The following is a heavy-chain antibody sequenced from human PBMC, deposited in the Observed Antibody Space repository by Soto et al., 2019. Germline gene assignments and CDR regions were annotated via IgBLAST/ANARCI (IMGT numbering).Heavy chain of an antibody. V-gene: IGHV1-69*12. J-gene: IGHJ6*02. CDR3: ARGPRCCGFQYYYYGMDV. Sequence: QVQLVQSGAEVKKPGSSVKVSCKASGGTFSSYAISWVRQAPGQGLEWMGGIIPIFGTANYAQKFQGRVTITADXXTXTXXMELSSLRSEDTAVYYCARGPRCCGFQYYYYGMDVWGQGTTVTVSS. CDR1: GGTFSSYA. CDR2: IIPIFGTA. D-gene: IGHD1-26*01.